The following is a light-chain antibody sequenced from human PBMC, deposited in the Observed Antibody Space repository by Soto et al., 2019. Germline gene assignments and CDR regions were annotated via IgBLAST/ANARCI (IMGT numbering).Light chain of an antibody. Sequence: EIVLTQSPGTLSLSPGERASVSCRASQGVYTSYLAWFQQKPGQAPRLLIYGASNRATGIPDRFSGSGSGTDFTLTITRLEPEDFAVYFCHQSGNSPYTFGQGTKVDIK. CDR2: GAS. J-gene: IGKJ2*01. V-gene: IGKV3-20*01. CDR3: HQSGNSPYT. CDR1: QGVYTSY.